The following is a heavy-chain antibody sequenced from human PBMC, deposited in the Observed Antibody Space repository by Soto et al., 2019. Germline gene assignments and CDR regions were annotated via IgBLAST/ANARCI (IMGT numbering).Heavy chain of an antibody. D-gene: IGHD2-15*01. CDR3: AKDGGVLLRDFDY. V-gene: IGHV3-23*01. CDR1: GFTFSSFA. Sequence: EVQLLESGGGLVQPGGSLKLSCAASGFTFSSFAMNWVRQAPGKGLERVSSIRANGGSTYYADSVKGRFSISRDNSRNTLYLQMNNLTVEDTAVYYCAKDGGVLLRDFDYWGQGALVTVSS. CDR2: IRANGGST. J-gene: IGHJ4*02.